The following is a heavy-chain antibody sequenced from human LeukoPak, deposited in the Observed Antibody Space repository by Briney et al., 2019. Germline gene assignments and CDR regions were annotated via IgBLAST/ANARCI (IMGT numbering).Heavy chain of an antibody. CDR1: GFTFSSYA. V-gene: IGHV3-23*01. J-gene: IGHJ6*02. D-gene: IGHD4/OR15-4a*01. Sequence: PGGSLRLSCAASGFTFSSYAMNWVRQAPGKGLEWVSAIGSSGGGTYYPDSVKGRFTVSRDNSKNTLYLQMNSLSAEDTAVYYWCKYGASGGSHGMDVWGQGTTVTVSS. CDR3: CKYGASGGSHGMDV. CDR2: IGSSGGGT.